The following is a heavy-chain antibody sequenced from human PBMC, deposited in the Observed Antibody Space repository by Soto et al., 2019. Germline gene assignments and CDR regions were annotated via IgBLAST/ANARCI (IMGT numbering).Heavy chain of an antibody. CDR3: ARDRIAAAKPYYYYGMDV. J-gene: IGHJ6*02. CDR1: GFTFSSYG. Sequence: PGGSLRLSCAASGFTFSSYGMHWVRQAPGKGLEWVAVISYDGSNKYYADSVKGRFTISRDNSKNTLYLQMNSLRAEDTAVYYCARDRIAAAKPYYYYGMDVWGQGTTVTVSS. V-gene: IGHV3-30*03. D-gene: IGHD6-13*01. CDR2: ISYDGSNK.